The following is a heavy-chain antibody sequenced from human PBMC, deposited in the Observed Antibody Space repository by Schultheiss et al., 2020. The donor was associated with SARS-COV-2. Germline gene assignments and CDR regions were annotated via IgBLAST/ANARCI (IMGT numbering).Heavy chain of an antibody. CDR2: ISGSGGST. Sequence: GESLKISCAASGFTFSSYAMSWVRQAPGKGLEWVSAISGSGGSTYYADFVKGRFTISRDNSKNTLYLQMNSLRAEDTAVYYCARDPGDYAYYYYYMDVWGKGTTVTVSS. CDR3: ARDPGDYAYYYYYMDV. J-gene: IGHJ6*03. CDR1: GFTFSSYA. D-gene: IGHD4-17*01. V-gene: IGHV3-23*01.